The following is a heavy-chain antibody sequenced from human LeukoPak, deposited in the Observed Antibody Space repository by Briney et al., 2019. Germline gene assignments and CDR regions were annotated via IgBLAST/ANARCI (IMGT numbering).Heavy chain of an antibody. D-gene: IGHD1-14*01. V-gene: IGHV3-23*01. J-gene: IGHJ5*02. CDR1: AFTFSSYA. CDR3: AKGSGINHYHWIDP. CDR2: ISGGGGST. Sequence: PGGSLRLSCAASAFTFSSYAMNWVRQAPGRGLEGVSGISGGGGSTYYADSVKGRFTISRDNSKNTLYLQMDSLRAEDTALYYCAKGSGINHYHWIDPWGQGTLVTVSS.